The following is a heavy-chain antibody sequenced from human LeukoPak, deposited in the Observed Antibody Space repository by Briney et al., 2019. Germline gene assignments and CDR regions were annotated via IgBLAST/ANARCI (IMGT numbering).Heavy chain of an antibody. CDR3: ARSSIAGRPGYFQH. CDR2: ISSSGSYI. J-gene: IGHJ1*01. Sequence: GGSLRLSCGASGFTFSRYSMNWVRQAPGKGLEWVSSISSSGSYIYYADSVKGRFTISRDNAKNTLYLQMNSLRAEDTAVYYCARSSIAGRPGYFQHWGQGTLVTVSS. D-gene: IGHD6-6*01. V-gene: IGHV3-21*01. CDR1: GFTFSRYS.